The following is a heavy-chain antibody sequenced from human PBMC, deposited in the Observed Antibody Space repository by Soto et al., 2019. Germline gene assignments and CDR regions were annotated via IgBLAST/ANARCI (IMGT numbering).Heavy chain of an antibody. CDR3: AREVNLLLWFGNRHDPTPVVVDP. D-gene: IGHD3-10*01. Sequence: SETLSLTCAVYGGSFSGYYWSWIRQPPGKGLEWIGEINHSGSTNYNPSLKSRVTIPVDTSKNQVSLKLSSVTAADTAVYYCAREVNLLLWFGNRHDPTPVVVDPWGQGTLVTVCS. V-gene: IGHV4-34*01. CDR1: GGSFSGYY. J-gene: IGHJ5*02. CDR2: INHSGST.